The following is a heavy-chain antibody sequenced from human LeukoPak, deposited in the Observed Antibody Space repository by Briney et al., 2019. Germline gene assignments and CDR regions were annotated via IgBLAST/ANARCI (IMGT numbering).Heavy chain of an antibody. CDR3: ARDVAAAGPGFDY. D-gene: IGHD6-13*01. V-gene: IGHV3-30-3*01. CDR2: ISYDGSNK. J-gene: IGHJ4*02. Sequence: PGGSLRLSCAASGFTFSSYAMHWVRQAPGEGLEWVAVISYDGSNKYYADSVKGRFTISRDNSKNTLYLQMNSLRAEDTAVYYCARDVAAAGPGFDYWGQGTLVTVSS. CDR1: GFTFSSYA.